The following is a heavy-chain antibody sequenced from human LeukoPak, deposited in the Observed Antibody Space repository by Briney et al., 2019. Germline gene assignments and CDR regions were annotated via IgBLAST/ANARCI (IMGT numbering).Heavy chain of an antibody. CDR1: GGSISSSGYY. D-gene: IGHD5-18*01. Sequence: PSETLSLTCTVSGGSISSSGYYWSWIRQPPGKGLEWIGEINHSGSTNYNPSPKSRVTISVDTSKNQFSLKLSSVTAADTAVYYCARERYSYGYLDWFDPWGQGTLVTVSS. V-gene: IGHV4-39*07. CDR3: ARERYSYGYLDWFDP. J-gene: IGHJ5*02. CDR2: INHSGST.